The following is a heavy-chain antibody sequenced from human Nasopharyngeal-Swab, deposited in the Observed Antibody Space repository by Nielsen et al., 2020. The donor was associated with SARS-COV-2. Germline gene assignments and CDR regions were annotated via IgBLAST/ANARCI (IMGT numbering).Heavy chain of an antibody. CDR2: ISSSSSYI. D-gene: IGHD2-2*01. CDR1: GFTFSSYS. Sequence: GESLKISCAASGFTFSSYSMNWVRQAPGKGLEWVSSISSSSSYIYYADSVKGRFTISRDNAKNSLYLQLNSLRAEDTAVYYCARYCSTTSCPRGFDYWGQGTLVTVSS. J-gene: IGHJ4*02. V-gene: IGHV3-21*01. CDR3: ARYCSTTSCPRGFDY.